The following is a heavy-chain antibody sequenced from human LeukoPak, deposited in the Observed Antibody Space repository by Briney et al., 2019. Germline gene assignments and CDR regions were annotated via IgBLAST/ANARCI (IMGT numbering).Heavy chain of an antibody. CDR3: ARALTTVVTPYGMDV. V-gene: IGHV3-74*01. CDR1: GFAVSSNY. J-gene: IGHJ6*02. Sequence: GESLRLSCAASGFAVSSNYMSWVRQAPGKGLVWVSRINSDGSSTSYADSVKGRFTISRDNAKNTLYLQMNSLRAEDTAVYYCARALTTVVTPYGMDVWGQGTTVTVSS. D-gene: IGHD4-23*01. CDR2: INSDGSST.